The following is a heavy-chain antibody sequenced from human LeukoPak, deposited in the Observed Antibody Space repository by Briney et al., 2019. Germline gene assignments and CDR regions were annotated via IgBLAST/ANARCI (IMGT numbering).Heavy chain of an antibody. CDR1: AGFVSNSNYY. Sequence: SETLSLTCTVSAGFVSNSNYYWGWIRQPPGKGLEWIGSIYYSGSTYYNPSLESRVTISVDTSKNQFSLKLSSVTAADTAVYYCARGAWQLVSWFDPWGQGTLVTVSS. CDR2: IYYSGST. V-gene: IGHV4-39*07. CDR3: ARGAWQLVSWFDP. D-gene: IGHD6-6*01. J-gene: IGHJ5*02.